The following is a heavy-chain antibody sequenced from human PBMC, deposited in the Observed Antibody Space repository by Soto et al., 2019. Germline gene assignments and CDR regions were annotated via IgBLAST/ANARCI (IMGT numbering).Heavy chain of an antibody. Sequence: EVQLLESGGGLVQPGGSLRLSCAASGFTFSSYAMSWVRQAPGKGLEWVAAISGSGGSTYYADSVKGRFTIARDNSKNTRYLQMNSLRAEDTAVYYCAKSAAMVRGEGDYDYYYGMDVWGQGTTVTVSS. V-gene: IGHV3-23*01. CDR2: ISGSGGST. CDR1: GFTFSSYA. D-gene: IGHD3-10*01. CDR3: AKSAAMVRGEGDYDYYYGMDV. J-gene: IGHJ6*02.